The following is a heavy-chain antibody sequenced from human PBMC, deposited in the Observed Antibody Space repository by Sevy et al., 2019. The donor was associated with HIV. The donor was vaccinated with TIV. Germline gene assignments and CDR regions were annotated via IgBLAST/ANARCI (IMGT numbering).Heavy chain of an antibody. J-gene: IGHJ1*01. Sequence: ASVKVSCKASGYTFTSYGISWVRQAPGQGLEWMGWISAYNGNTNYAQKPQGKVTMTTDTSTSKAYMELRSLRSDERAVYYGARDRGYYDFWSGYEYSQHWGQGTLVTVSS. CDR3: ARDRGYYDFWSGYEYSQH. CDR1: GYTFTSYG. D-gene: IGHD3-3*01. V-gene: IGHV1-18*01. CDR2: ISAYNGNT.